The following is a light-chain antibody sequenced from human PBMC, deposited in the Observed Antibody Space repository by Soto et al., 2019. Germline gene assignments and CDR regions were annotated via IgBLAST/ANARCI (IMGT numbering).Light chain of an antibody. J-gene: IGKJ4*01. CDR3: QQYFIAPLT. CDR2: CAF. V-gene: IGKV4-1*01. CDR1: QSVLVTPDNKNN. Sequence: DIVMTQSPDSLAVSLGERATINCKSSQSVLVTPDNKNNLAWYQQKPGQPPRLLIYCAFFRESGVPDRLSGSGSGTDFTLTLSNLRAEDVAVYYCQQYFIAPLTFGGGTKVEIK.